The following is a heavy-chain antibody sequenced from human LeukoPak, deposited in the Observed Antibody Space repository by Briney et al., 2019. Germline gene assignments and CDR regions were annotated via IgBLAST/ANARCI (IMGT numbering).Heavy chain of an antibody. J-gene: IGHJ3*02. CDR1: GFTLSNSA. V-gene: IGHV3-23*01. D-gene: IGHD6-6*01. CDR3: AKAWWSTSSGGDSFGI. Sequence: GGSLRLSCAASGFTLSNSAVSWVRQAPGKGLEWVSGFSGPGKTYYADSVKGRFTISRDTSKSTLYLQINSLRAEDTAVYYCAKAWWSTSSGGDSFGIWGQGTMVTVSS. CDR2: FSGPGKT.